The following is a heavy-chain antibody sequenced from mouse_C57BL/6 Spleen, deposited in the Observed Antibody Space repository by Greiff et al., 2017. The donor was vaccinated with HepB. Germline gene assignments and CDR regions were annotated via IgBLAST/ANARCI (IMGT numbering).Heavy chain of an antibody. D-gene: IGHD1-1*01. J-gene: IGHJ3*01. Sequence: EVKLVESGAELVRPGASVKLSCTASGFNIKDDYMHWVKQRPEQGLEWIGWIDPENGDTEYASKFQGKATITADTSSNTAYLQLSSLTSEDTAVYYCTTGPLLQAWFAYWGQGTLVTVSA. V-gene: IGHV14-4*01. CDR1: GFNIKDDY. CDR2: IDPENGDT. CDR3: TTGPLLQAWFAY.